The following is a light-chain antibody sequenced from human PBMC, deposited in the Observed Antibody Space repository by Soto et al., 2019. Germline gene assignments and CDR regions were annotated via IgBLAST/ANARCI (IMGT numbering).Light chain of an antibody. CDR3: SSYTSSSIPVV. CDR2: EVS. J-gene: IGLJ2*01. Sequence: QSVLTQPAPVSGSPGQSITISCTGTSSDVGGYNYVSWYQQHPGKAPKLMIYEVSNRPSGVSNRFSGSKSGNTASLTISGLQAEDEADYYCSSYTSSSIPVVFGGGTKVTVL. V-gene: IGLV2-14*01. CDR1: SSDVGGYNY.